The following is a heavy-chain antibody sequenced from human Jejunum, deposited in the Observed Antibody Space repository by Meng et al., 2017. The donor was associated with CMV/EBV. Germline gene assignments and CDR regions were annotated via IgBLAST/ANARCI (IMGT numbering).Heavy chain of an antibody. Sequence: SQYTFPGYYMHWVRQAPGQGLEWMGWINPNTGGTNSAQKFQGRVAMTRDTSINTAYMELTRLRSDDTAVYYCAKDGGSYLDYYFDYWGQGTLVTVSS. CDR1: QYTFPGYY. V-gene: IGHV1-2*02. CDR3: AKDGGSYLDYYFDY. D-gene: IGHD1-26*01. J-gene: IGHJ4*02. CDR2: INPNTGGT.